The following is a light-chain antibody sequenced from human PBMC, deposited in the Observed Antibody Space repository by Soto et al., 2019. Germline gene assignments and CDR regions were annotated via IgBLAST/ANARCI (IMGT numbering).Light chain of an antibody. CDR1: QRVGIN. CDR2: SAS. J-gene: IGKJ5*01. CDR3: HQSYITTPIT. Sequence: EIPMPQSPDTLPVPPGAPATLPCRASQRVGINLAWYQQKPGQAPRLLIYSASTRASGIPDRFSGSGSGTDFTLTINNLQPEDFAPYYCHQSYITTPITFGQGTRLEIK. V-gene: IGKV3-15*01.